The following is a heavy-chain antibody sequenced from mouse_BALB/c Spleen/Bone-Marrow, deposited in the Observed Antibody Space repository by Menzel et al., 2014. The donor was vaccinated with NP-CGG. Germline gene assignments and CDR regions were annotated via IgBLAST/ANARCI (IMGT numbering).Heavy chain of an antibody. Sequence: QVQLQQPGAELARPGASVKMSCKASGYTFXSYTMHWVKQRPGQGLEWIGYINPSSGFTNYNQKFKDKATLTADKSSSTAYMQLSSLTSEDSAVYYCARERNWDSFAYWGQGTLVTVSA. J-gene: IGHJ3*01. D-gene: IGHD4-1*01. CDR3: ARERNWDSFAY. V-gene: IGHV1-4*01. CDR1: GYTFXSYT. CDR2: INPSSGFT.